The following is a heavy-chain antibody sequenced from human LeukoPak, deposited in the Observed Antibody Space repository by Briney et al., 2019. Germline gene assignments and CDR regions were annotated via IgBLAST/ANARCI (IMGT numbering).Heavy chain of an antibody. CDR3: AKDRVAVAGYNWFDP. V-gene: IGHV3-23*01. CDR2: ISVSGGST. Sequence: GGSLRLSCAASGFTFSSYAMSWVRQAPGKGLEWVSAISVSGGSTYYADSVKGRFTISRDNSKNTLYLQMNSLRAEDTAVYYCAKDRVAVAGYNWFDPWGQGTLVTVSS. CDR1: GFTFSSYA. J-gene: IGHJ5*02. D-gene: IGHD6-19*01.